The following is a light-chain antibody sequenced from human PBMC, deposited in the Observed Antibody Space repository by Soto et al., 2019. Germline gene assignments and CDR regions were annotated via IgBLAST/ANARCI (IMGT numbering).Light chain of an antibody. V-gene: IGLV2-11*01. CDR1: SSDVGGYNY. CDR3: CSDAGTARV. CDR2: DVS. Sequence: SALTQPRSVSGSPGQSVTISCTGTSSDVGGYNYVSWYQQYPGKAPKLMIYDVSKRPSGVPDRFSGSKSGNTASLTISGLQVEDEADYYCCSDAGTARVFGGGTKVTVL. J-gene: IGLJ3*02.